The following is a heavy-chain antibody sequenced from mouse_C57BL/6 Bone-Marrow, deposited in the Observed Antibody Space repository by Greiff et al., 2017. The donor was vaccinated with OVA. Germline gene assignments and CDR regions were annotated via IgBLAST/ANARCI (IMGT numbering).Heavy chain of an antibody. CDR3: ARHYGSSYPFAY. CDR1: GFTFSDYG. V-gene: IGHV5-15*01. Sequence: EVKLVESGGGLVQPGGSLKLSCAASGFTFSDYGMAWVRQAPRKGPEWVAFISNLAYSIYYADTVTGRFTISRENAKNTLYLEMSSLRSEDTAMYYCARHYGSSYPFAYWGQGTLVTVSA. J-gene: IGHJ3*01. D-gene: IGHD1-1*01. CDR2: ISNLAYSI.